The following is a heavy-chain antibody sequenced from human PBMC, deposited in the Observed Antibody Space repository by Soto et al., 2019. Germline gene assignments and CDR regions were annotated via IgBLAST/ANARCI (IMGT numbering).Heavy chain of an antibody. D-gene: IGHD6-19*01. CDR2: IHYSGST. CDR3: ARGWYTMETPPYDF. CDR1: GDSIGTGDYY. J-gene: IGHJ4*02. Sequence: QVQLQESGPGLVKPSQTLSLTCTVSGDSIGTGDYYWTWIRQHPGKGLEWLGYIHYSGSTSYNPSLKSRVTISVDTSKNQFSLKLTSVTAADTAVYHSARGWYTMETPPYDFWGQGTLVTVSS. V-gene: IGHV4-31*03.